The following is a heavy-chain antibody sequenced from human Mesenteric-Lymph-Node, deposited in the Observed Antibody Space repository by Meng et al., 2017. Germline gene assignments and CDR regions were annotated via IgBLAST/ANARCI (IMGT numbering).Heavy chain of an antibody. V-gene: IGHV1-2*06. CDR2: INPHTGGI. CDR1: GYTFTVYY. D-gene: IGHD4-11*01. CDR3: AKIGSNHQFDL. J-gene: IGHJ4*02. Sequence: QVQLVQSGAEVKKPGASVKVPCKASGYTFTVYYMHWVRQAPGQGLEWMGRINPHTGGINYAQEFQGRVAMTRDTSISTAYMELSRLRTDDTAVYYCAKIGSNHQFDLWGQGTLVTVSS.